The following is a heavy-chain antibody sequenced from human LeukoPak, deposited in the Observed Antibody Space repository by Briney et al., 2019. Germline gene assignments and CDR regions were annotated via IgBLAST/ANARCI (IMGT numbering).Heavy chain of an antibody. J-gene: IGHJ3*02. CDR3: ARINRSPYSSGWYPGGAFDI. D-gene: IGHD6-19*01. CDR1: GGSISYYY. V-gene: IGHV4-34*01. CDR2: INHSGST. Sequence: SETLSLTCTVSGGSISYYYWSWIRQPPGKGLEWIGEINHSGSTNYNPSLKSRVTISVDTSKNQFSLKLSSVTAADTAVYYCARINRSPYSSGWYPGGAFDIWGQGTMVTVSS.